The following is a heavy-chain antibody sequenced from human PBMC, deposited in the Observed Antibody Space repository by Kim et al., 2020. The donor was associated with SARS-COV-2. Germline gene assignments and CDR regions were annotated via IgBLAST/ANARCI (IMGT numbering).Heavy chain of an antibody. Sequence: SVKVSCKASGGTFSSYAISWVRQAPGQGLEWMGGIIPIFGTANYAQKFQGRVTITADESTSTAYMELSSLRSEDTAVYYCARDWWYYYDSSGPKEEDWGQGTLVTVSS. CDR2: IIPIFGTA. CDR1: GGTFSSYA. J-gene: IGHJ4*02. V-gene: IGHV1-69*13. D-gene: IGHD3-22*01. CDR3: ARDWWYYYDSSGPKEED.